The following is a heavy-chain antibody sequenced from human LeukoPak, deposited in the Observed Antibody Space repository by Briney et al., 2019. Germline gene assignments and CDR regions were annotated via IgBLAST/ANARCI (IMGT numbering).Heavy chain of an antibody. V-gene: IGHV3-23*01. Sequence: GGSLRLSCAASGFTFSNYAMSWVRQAPGKGLEWVSAISGSGGSTYYADSVKGRFTISRDNSKNTLYLQMNSLRAEDTAVYYCAKDSPDSSGWRDAFDIWGQGTMVTVSS. CDR1: GFTFSNYA. CDR3: AKDSPDSSGWRDAFDI. D-gene: IGHD6-19*01. CDR2: ISGSGGST. J-gene: IGHJ3*02.